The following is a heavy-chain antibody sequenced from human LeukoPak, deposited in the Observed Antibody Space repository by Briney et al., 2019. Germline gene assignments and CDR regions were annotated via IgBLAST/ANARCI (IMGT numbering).Heavy chain of an antibody. CDR1: GGTFSSYA. Sequence: ASVKVSCKASGGTFSSYAISWVRQAPGQGLEWLGGIIPTFGTANSAKKFQGRVRITTDKSTSTAYMELSSLSAEDPAVYYCPRVVGFGGGGYYFDYWGQGTLVTVSS. D-gene: IGHD3-10*01. CDR2: IIPTFGTA. CDR3: PRVVGFGGGGYYFDY. J-gene: IGHJ4*02. V-gene: IGHV1-69*05.